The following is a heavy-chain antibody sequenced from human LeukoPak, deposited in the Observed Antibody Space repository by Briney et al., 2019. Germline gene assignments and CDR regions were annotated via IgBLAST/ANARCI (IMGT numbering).Heavy chain of an antibody. D-gene: IGHD2-21*01. CDR3: ARVPGGAAYDLDH. J-gene: IGHJ4*02. Sequence: ASVKVSCKASGYTFTDYYIHWVRQAPGQGLEWMGWINSNSGATHYAQKFQGRVTMTRDTSISTAYMELSRLRSNDTAVYYCARVPGGAAYDLDHWGQGTLVTVSS. CDR2: INSNSGAT. V-gene: IGHV1-2*02. CDR1: GYTFTDYY.